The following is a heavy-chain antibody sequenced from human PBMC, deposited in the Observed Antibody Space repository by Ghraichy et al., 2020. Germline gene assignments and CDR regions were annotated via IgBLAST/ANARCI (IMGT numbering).Heavy chain of an antibody. CDR2: INHSGST. V-gene: IGHV4-34*01. J-gene: IGHJ4*02. CDR1: GGSFSGYY. Sequence: SETLSLTCAVYGGSFSGYYWSWIRQPPGKGLEWIGEINHSGSTNYNPSLKSRVTISVDTSKNQFSLKLSSVTAADTAVYYCARGRPSGYRYYFDYWGQGTLITVSS. CDR3: ARGRPSGYRYYFDY. D-gene: IGHD3-22*01.